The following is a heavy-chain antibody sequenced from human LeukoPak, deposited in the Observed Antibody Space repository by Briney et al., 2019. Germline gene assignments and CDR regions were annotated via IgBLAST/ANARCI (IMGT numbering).Heavy chain of an antibody. D-gene: IGHD1-26*01. CDR3: ARDDRQWEPDDAFDI. Sequence: SVKVSCKASGGTFSSYTISWVRQAPGQGLEWMGRIIPILGIANYAQKFQGRVTITADKSTSTAYMELSSLRSEDTAVYYSARDDRQWEPDDAFDIWGQGTMVTVSP. CDR2: IIPILGIA. J-gene: IGHJ3*02. V-gene: IGHV1-69*04. CDR1: GGTFSSYT.